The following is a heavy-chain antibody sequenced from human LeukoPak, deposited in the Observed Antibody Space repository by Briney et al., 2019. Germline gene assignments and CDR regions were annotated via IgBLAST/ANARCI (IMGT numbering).Heavy chain of an antibody. J-gene: IGHJ4*02. CDR2: IKSRSSGGTT. CDR3: TADLIGNSRGIDY. Sequence: GGSLRLSCAASGFTFRDAWMGWVRQAPGKGLEWVGLIKSRSSGGTTDYGARVKGRFTISRDDSKNTLYLQMDSLVTEDTAVFYCTADLIGNSRGIDYWGQGTLVTASS. D-gene: IGHD6-13*01. V-gene: IGHV3-15*01. CDR1: GFTFRDAW.